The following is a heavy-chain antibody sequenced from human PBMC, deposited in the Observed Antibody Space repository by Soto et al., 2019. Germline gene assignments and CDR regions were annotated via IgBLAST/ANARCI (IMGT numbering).Heavy chain of an antibody. J-gene: IGHJ6*01. D-gene: IGHD1-7*01. CDR1: GFTFSMYS. V-gene: IGHV3-7*03. Sequence: DVKLVESGGGLVQPGDSLRLSCEVSGFTFSMYSMSWVRQSPGKGLQWVAKIPQDGVDGHYADSVKGRFTISRDNGKNSLFVQLNNLRAEASAVYYCARDHLELPTHDFFYGSDVWGRGATVTVSS. CDR2: IPQDGVDG. CDR3: ARDHLELPTHDFFYGSDV.